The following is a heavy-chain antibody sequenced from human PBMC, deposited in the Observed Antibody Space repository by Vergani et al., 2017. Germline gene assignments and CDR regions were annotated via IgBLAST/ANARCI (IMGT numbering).Heavy chain of an antibody. Sequence: EVQLVQSGAEVKKPGESLKISCQISGYIFTNYWIGWVRQMPGKGLEWMGIIHPADSDNRYSPSFQGQVTISVDKSISTAYLQRSSLRASDSAMYYCARLYGRDSSGSKYFDYWGQGTLVTVSS. CDR3: ARLYGRDSSGSKYFDY. J-gene: IGHJ4*02. CDR1: GYIFTNYW. V-gene: IGHV5-51*01. CDR2: IHPADSDN. D-gene: IGHD3-22*01.